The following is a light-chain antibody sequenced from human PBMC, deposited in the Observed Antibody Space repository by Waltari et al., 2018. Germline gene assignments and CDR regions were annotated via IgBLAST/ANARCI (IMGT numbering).Light chain of an antibody. Sequence: DIQLTQSPSSLSASVGDRVTITCRTDLTISSYLSWYQQKPGRAPQLLIYAATSLHVGVPSRFSGSGSVTDFTLTISSLQPEDFATYYCQQTYTASTFGPGTKVDVK. CDR1: LTISSY. CDR3: QQTYTAST. J-gene: IGKJ3*01. CDR2: AAT. V-gene: IGKV1-39*01.